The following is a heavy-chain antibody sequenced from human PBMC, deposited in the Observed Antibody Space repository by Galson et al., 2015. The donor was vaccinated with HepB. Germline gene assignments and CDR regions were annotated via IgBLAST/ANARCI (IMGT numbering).Heavy chain of an antibody. V-gene: IGHV3-21*01. CDR2: ISSGSTYI. J-gene: IGHJ4*02. CDR1: GFTFSSYK. CDR3: ARGEDYYDTSGYPDYLNC. D-gene: IGHD3-22*01. Sequence: SLRLSCAASGFTFSSYKMNWVRQAPGKGLEWVSSISSGSTYIYYADSVKGRFTISRDNAKNSLYLQMNSLRAEDTAVYTCARGEDYYDTSGYPDYLNCWGQGTLVTVSS.